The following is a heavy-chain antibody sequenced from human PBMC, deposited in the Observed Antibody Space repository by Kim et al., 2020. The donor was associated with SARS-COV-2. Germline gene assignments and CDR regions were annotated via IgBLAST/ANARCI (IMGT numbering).Heavy chain of an antibody. V-gene: IGHV3-53*01. Sequence: GGSLRLSCAASGFSVSSGYLNWVRQAPGKGLEWVSVINSGNDTYYADSVRGRFTISRDTSKNTLHLQMKSLRAEDTALYYCARGSGMIFDDWGQGTLVTVSS. CDR1: GFSVSSGY. J-gene: IGHJ4*02. D-gene: IGHD3-22*01. CDR2: INSGNDT. CDR3: ARGSGMIFDD.